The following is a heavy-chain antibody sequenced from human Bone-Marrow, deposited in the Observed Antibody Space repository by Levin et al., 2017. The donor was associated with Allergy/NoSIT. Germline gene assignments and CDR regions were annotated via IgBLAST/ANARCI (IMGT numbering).Heavy chain of an antibody. Sequence: SQTLSLTCTVSGGSIVSSDYYWSWIRQTPGKGLEWIGCIYYLGHTYYDRSLKSRVSISVYTSKNHFSLKLSSVTAADTAVYYCARGGMYYHDSSGSPVDFWGPGTQVTVSS. CDR3: ARGGMYYHDSSGSPVDF. V-gene: IGHV4-30-4*01. CDR1: GGSIVSSDYY. D-gene: IGHD3-22*01. CDR2: IYYLGHT. J-gene: IGHJ4*02.